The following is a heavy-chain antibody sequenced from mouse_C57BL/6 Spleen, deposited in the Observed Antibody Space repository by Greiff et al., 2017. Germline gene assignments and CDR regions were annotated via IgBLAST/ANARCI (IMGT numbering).Heavy chain of an antibody. CDR1: GYTFTDYY. CDR3: ARSGIYYGNLDWYFDV. J-gene: IGHJ1*03. Sequence: QVQLKESGAELVRPGASVKLSCKASGYTFTDYYINWVKQRPGQGLEWIARIYPGSGNTYYNEKFKGKATLTAEKSSSTAYMQLSSLTSEDSAVYFCARSGIYYGNLDWYFDVWGTGTAVTVSS. D-gene: IGHD2-1*01. V-gene: IGHV1-76*01. CDR2: IYPGSGNT.